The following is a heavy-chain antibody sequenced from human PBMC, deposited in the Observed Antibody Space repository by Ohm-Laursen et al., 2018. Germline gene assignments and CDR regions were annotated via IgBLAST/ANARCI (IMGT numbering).Heavy chain of an antibody. J-gene: IGHJ3*02. CDR3: AKLYDSSGYDAFDI. CDR2: ISSSSSYI. Sequence: SLRLSCTASGFTFSSYSMNWVRQAPGKGLEWVSSISSSSSYIYYADSVKGRFTISRDNAKNSLYLQMNSLRAEDTALYYCAKLYDSSGYDAFDIWGQGTMVTVSS. CDR1: GFTFSSYS. V-gene: IGHV3-21*04. D-gene: IGHD3-22*01.